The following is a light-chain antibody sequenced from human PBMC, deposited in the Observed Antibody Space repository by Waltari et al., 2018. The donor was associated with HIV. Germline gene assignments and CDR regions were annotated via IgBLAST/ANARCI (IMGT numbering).Light chain of an antibody. CDR2: DVI. J-gene: IGLJ3*02. CDR3: CSYAGSRTWV. Sequence: QSALTQPASVSGSPGQSITISCTGTRSDIGGYNYVSWYQKHPGKAPKLLIYDVIKWPSGVSNRFSGSKSGNTASLTISGLQAEDETDYYCCSYAGSRTWVFGGGTKLTVL. CDR1: RSDIGGYNY. V-gene: IGLV2-23*02.